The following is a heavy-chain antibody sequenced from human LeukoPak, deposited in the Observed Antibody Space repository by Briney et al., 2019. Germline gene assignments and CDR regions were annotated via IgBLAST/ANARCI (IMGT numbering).Heavy chain of an antibody. CDR2: ISSSSSYT. J-gene: IGHJ4*02. V-gene: IGHV3-11*06. CDR1: GFTFSDYY. Sequence: PGGSLRLSCAASGFTFSDYYMSWIRQAPGKGLEWVSYISSSSSYTNYADSVKGRFTISRDNAKNSQYLQMTSLRAEDTAVYYCARSSGSYRPFDSWGQGTLVTVSS. CDR3: ARSSGSYRPFDS. D-gene: IGHD3-22*01.